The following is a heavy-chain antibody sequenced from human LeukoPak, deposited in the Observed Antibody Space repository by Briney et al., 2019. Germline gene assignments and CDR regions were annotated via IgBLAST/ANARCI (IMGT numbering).Heavy chain of an antibody. J-gene: IGHJ4*02. CDR2: TRSKEYGGTT. D-gene: IGHD1-26*01. V-gene: IGHV3-49*03. CDR1: GFTFADYT. Sequence: GGSLRLSCTASGFTFADYTMNWFRQAPGKGMEWVGCTRSKEYGGTTEYAASVKDRFSLSRDDSKCIAYLQMNSLKTEDTAVYYCTREWELPGSDFDYWGQGTLVTASS. CDR3: TREWELPGSDFDY.